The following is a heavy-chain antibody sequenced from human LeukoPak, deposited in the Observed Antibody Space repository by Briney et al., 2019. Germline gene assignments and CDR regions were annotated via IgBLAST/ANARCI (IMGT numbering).Heavy chain of an antibody. CDR1: GYSISSGYY. CDR3: AREYSKYVSGKASHFDY. D-gene: IGHD4-11*01. V-gene: IGHV4-38-2*02. Sequence: PSETLSLTCIVSGYSISSGYYWGWIRQSPGKGLEWIGNIYHSGSTYYNPSLKSRVTISVDTSKNHFSLNLSSVTAADTAVYYCAREYSKYVSGKASHFDYWGQGTLVTVSS. J-gene: IGHJ4*02. CDR2: IYHSGST.